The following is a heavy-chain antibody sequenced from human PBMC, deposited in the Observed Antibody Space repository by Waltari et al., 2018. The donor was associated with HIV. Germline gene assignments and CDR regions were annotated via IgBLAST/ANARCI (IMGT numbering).Heavy chain of an antibody. Sequence: RLSCAASGFTFTSYWMSWVRQVPGKGLEWVANIKQDGSEKYYVDSVKGRFTISRDNAKNSLYLQMNSLRAEDTAVYYCATSRTFDYWGQGTLVTVSS. D-gene: IGHD2-2*01. V-gene: IGHV3-7*01. CDR1: GFTFTSYW. J-gene: IGHJ4*02. CDR2: IKQDGSEK. CDR3: ATSRTFDY.